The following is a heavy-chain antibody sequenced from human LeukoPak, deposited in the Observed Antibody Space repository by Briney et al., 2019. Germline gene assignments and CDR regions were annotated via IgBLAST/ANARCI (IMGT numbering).Heavy chain of an antibody. J-gene: IGHJ6*03. D-gene: IGHD2-15*01. CDR1: GFTFSSYS. CDR2: ISSGSSYI. Sequence: GGSLRLSCAASGFTFSSYSMNWVRQAPGKGLEWVSSISSGSSYIDYADSVKGRFTISRDNAKDSLYLQMNSLRAEDTAVYYCATDRGMMGYYYMDVWGKGTTVTVSS. V-gene: IGHV3-21*01. CDR3: ATDRGMMGYYYMDV.